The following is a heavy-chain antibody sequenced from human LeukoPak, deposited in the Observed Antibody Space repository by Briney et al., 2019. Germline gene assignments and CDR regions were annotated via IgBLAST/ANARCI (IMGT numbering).Heavy chain of an antibody. CDR3: ARRPRRYCSGGSCYFGGVRNWFDP. D-gene: IGHD2-15*01. J-gene: IGHJ5*02. Sequence: SETLSLTCTVSGVSIRSTSYYWGWIRQPPGKGLEWIGSIYFSGNTYYNPSLKTRATISIDTSKNQFSLKLTSVTAADTAVYYCARRPRRYCSGGSCYFGGVRNWFDPWGQGTLVTVSS. CDR1: GVSIRSTSYY. CDR2: IYFSGNT. V-gene: IGHV4-39*01.